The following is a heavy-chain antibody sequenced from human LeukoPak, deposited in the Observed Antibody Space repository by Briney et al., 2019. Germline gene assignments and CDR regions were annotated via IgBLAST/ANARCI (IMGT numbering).Heavy chain of an antibody. CDR3: ARTMHSDYFDY. J-gene: IGHJ4*02. V-gene: IGHV4-34*01. CDR2: INHSGST. Sequence: SETLSLTCAVYGGSFSGYYWSWIRQPPGKGLEWIGEINHSGSTNYNPSLKSRVTISVDTSKNQFSLQLNSVTPEDTAVYYCARTMHSDYFDYWGQGTLVTVSS. D-gene: IGHD5-24*01. CDR1: GGSFSGYY.